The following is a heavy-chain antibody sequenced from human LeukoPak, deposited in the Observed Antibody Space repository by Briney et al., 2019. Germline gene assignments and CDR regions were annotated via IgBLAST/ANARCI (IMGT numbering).Heavy chain of an antibody. V-gene: IGHV1-2*02. Sequence: ASVKVSCKASGYTFTGYYMHWVRQAPGQGLEWMGWINPNSGVTNYAQKFQGRVTMTRDTSISTAYMELSRLRSDDTAVYYCARDVGYSTSSPWFDPWGQGTLVTVSS. CDR3: ARDVGYSTSSPWFDP. CDR1: GYTFTGYY. CDR2: INPNSGVT. J-gene: IGHJ5*02. D-gene: IGHD6-6*01.